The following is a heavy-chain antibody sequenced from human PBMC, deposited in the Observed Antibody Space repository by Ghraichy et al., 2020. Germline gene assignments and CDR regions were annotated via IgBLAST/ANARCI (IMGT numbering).Heavy chain of an antibody. CDR3: ARSLGYWAFDY. Sequence: VSLRLSCAASGFIFSSYGMNWVRQAPGKGLEWVAHIGIGSTTLFYADFVKGRFTISRDDAKNSVYLQMNSLRAEDTAVYYCARSLGYWAFDYWGQGTLVTVSS. J-gene: IGHJ4*02. V-gene: IGHV3-48*01. CDR2: IGIGSTTL. CDR1: GFIFSSYG. D-gene: IGHD2-8*02.